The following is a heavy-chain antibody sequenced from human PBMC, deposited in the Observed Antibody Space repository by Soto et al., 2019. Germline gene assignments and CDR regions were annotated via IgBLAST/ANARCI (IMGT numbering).Heavy chain of an antibody. CDR1: GGSIRSGSYY. D-gene: IGHD6-13*01. CDR3: ARHEPFSSSWFDN. V-gene: IGHV4-39*01. Sequence: PSETLSLTCTVSGGSIRSGSYYRGWIRQPPGKGLEWIGSIYYNGNTYYNPSLKSRVTISVDTSKNQFFLKLSSVTAADTAVYYCARHEPFSSSWFDNWGQGTLVTVSS. CDR2: IYYNGNT. J-gene: IGHJ5*02.